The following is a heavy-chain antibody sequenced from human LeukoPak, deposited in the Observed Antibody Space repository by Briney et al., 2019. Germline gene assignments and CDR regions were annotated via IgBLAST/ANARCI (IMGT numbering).Heavy chain of an antibody. CDR2: INSGGSST. V-gene: IGHV3-74*01. CDR1: GFTFSSYW. CDR3: ARGVAGYCTNGVCYPLDY. J-gene: IGHJ4*02. D-gene: IGHD2-8*01. Sequence: LAGGSLRLSCAASGFTFSSYWMHWVRHAPGKGLVWVSRINSGGSSTSYADSVKGRFTISRDNAKNTLYLQMNSLRAEDTAVYYCARGVAGYCTNGVCYPLDYWGQGTLVTVSS.